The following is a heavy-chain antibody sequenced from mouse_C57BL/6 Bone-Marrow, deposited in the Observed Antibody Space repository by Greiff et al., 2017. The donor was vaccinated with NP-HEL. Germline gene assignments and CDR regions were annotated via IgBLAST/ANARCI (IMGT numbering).Heavy chain of an antibody. CDR3: TREGGFYYGSSPEC. J-gene: IGHJ2*01. CDR1: GFTFSSYA. Sequence: DVMLVESGEGLVKPGGSLKLSCAASGFTFSSYAMSWVRQTPEKRLEWVAYISSGGGYTYYADTVKGRFTISRDTASNTLYLQMSGLKSEDTAMYYGTREGGFYYGSSPECWGQGATLTVAS. CDR2: ISSGGGYT. D-gene: IGHD1-1*01. V-gene: IGHV5-9-1*02.